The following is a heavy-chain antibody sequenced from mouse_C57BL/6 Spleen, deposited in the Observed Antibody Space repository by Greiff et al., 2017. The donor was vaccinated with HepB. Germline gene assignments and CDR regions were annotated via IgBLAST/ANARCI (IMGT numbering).Heavy chain of an antibody. CDR3: ARGKYYGSSYVWFAY. V-gene: IGHV1-55*01. CDR2: IYPGSGST. Sequence: QVQLQQPGAELVKPGASVKMSCKASGYTFTSYWITWVKQRPGQGLEWIGDIYPGSGSTNYNEKFKSKATLTVDTSSSTAYMQLSSLTSEDSAVYDCARGKYYGSSYVWFAYWGRGTLVTVSA. J-gene: IGHJ3*01. CDR1: GYTFTSYW. D-gene: IGHD1-1*01.